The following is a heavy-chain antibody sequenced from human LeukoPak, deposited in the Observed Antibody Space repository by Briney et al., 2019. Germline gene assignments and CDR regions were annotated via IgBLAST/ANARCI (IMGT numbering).Heavy chain of an antibody. J-gene: IGHJ5*02. V-gene: IGHV4-39*02. CDR2: IYYSGST. CDR3: ARDPIAAAGTRWFDP. CDR1: GGSISSSGYY. D-gene: IGHD6-13*01. Sequence: SETLSLTCTVSGGSISSSGYYWGWIRQPPGKGLEWIANIYYSGSTYYNPSLKSRVTISVDTSKNQFSLKLSSVTAADTAVYYCARDPIAAAGTRWFDPWGQGTLVTVSS.